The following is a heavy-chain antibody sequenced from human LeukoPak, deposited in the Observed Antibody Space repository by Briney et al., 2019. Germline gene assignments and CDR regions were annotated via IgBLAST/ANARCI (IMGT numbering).Heavy chain of an antibody. Sequence: GGSLRLSCAASGFTFGDYAMSWVGQAPGKGLEWVCFIRGKAYGATTEYAASVRGRFTISRDDSKTIAYLQMNSLKIEDTAMYYCTRLKTTVTVFDYWGQGALATVSS. CDR3: TRLKTTVTVFDY. V-gene: IGHV3-49*04. CDR2: IRGKAYGATT. CDR1: GFTFGDYA. J-gene: IGHJ4*02. D-gene: IGHD4-11*01.